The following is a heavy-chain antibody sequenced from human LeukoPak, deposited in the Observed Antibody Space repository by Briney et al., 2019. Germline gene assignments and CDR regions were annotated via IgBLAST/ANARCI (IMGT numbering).Heavy chain of an antibody. CDR3: ARGLVRFLGWLLYNYYYYGMDV. Sequence: SETLSLTCAVYGGSFSGYYWSWIRQPPGKGLEWIGEINHSGSTNYNPSLKSRVTISVDTSKNQFSLKLSSVTAADTAVYYCARGLVRFLGWLLYNYYYYGMDVWGQGTTVTVSS. D-gene: IGHD3-3*01. J-gene: IGHJ6*02. CDR2: INHSGST. V-gene: IGHV4-34*01. CDR1: GGSFSGYY.